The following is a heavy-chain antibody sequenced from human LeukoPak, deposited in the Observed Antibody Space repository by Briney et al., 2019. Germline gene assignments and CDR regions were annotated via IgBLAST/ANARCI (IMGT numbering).Heavy chain of an antibody. CDR1: GGSISSGSYY. Sequence: PSETLSLTCTVSGGSISSGSYYWGWIRQPPGKGLEWVGSFSYSENTNYNPSLKSRVTMSVDTSKNLFSLRLRSVTAADTAVFYCVRHRAYCDGDCYSPYFDYWGQGTLVTVSS. V-gene: IGHV4-39*01. CDR3: VRHRAYCDGDCYSPYFDY. J-gene: IGHJ4*02. D-gene: IGHD2-21*02. CDR2: FSYSENT.